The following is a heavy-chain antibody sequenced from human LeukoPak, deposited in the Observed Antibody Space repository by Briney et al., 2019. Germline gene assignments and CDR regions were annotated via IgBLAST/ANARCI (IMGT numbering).Heavy chain of an antibody. V-gene: IGHV3-23*01. D-gene: IGHD3-10*01. CDR2: ISGSGGST. CDR3: AKDQTVRGVIIDYFDY. Sequence: GGSLRLSCAASGFTFSSYAMSWVRQAPGKGLEWVPAISGSGGSTYYADSVKGRFTISRDNSKNTLYLQMNSLRAEDTAVYYCAKDQTVRGVIIDYFDYWGQGTLVTVSS. J-gene: IGHJ4*02. CDR1: GFTFSSYA.